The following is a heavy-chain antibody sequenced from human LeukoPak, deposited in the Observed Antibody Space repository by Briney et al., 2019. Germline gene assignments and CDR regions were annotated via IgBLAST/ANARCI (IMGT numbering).Heavy chain of an antibody. V-gene: IGHV3-20*01. J-gene: IGHJ2*01. CDR2: INWNGGST. Sequence: GGSLRLSCAASGFTFDDYGMSWVRQAPGKGLEWVSGINWNGGSTGYADSVKGRFSISRDNAKNSLYLQMNSLRAEDTALYHCARDKGFGELRYFDLWGRGTLVTVSS. CDR3: ARDKGFGELRYFDL. CDR1: GFTFDDYG. D-gene: IGHD3-10*01.